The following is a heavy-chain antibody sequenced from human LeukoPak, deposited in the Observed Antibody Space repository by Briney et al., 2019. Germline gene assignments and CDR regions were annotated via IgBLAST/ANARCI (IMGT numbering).Heavy chain of an antibody. D-gene: IGHD6-19*01. J-gene: IGHJ3*02. CDR3: AKELLGNIAVAGYRNAFDI. CDR2: ISGSGGST. CDR1: GFTFSSYA. Sequence: GGSLRLSCAASGFTFSSYAMSWVRQAPGKGLEWVSAISGSGGSTYYAGSVKGRFTISRDNSKNTLYLQMNSLRAEDTAVYYCAKELLGNIAVAGYRNAFDIWGQGTMVTVSS. V-gene: IGHV3-23*01.